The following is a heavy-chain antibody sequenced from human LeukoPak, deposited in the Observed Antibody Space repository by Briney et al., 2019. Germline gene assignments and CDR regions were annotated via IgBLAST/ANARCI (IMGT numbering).Heavy chain of an antibody. Sequence: SETLSLTCTVSGGSISSYYWSWIRQPPGKGLEWIGYIYYSASTNYNPSLKNRVTISVDTSKNQFSLKLTSVTAADTAVYYCARGYYYQSYYFDYWGQGTLVTVSS. CDR1: GGSISSYY. J-gene: IGHJ4*02. CDR2: IYYSAST. D-gene: IGHD5-12*01. V-gene: IGHV4-59*01. CDR3: ARGYYYQSYYFDY.